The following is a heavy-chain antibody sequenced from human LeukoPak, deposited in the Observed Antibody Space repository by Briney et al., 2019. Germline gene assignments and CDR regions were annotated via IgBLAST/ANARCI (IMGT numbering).Heavy chain of an antibody. V-gene: IGHV3-23*01. D-gene: IGHD2-2*01. CDR2: ISGSGGST. CDR3: ANPNSGYCSSTSCYAW. CDR1: GFTFSSYA. J-gene: IGHJ4*02. Sequence: SGGSLGLSCAASGFTFSSYAMSWVRQAPGKGLEWVSAISGSGGSTYYADSVKGRFTISRDNSKNTLYLQMNSLRAEDTAVYYCANPNSGYCSSTSCYAWWGQGTLVTVSS.